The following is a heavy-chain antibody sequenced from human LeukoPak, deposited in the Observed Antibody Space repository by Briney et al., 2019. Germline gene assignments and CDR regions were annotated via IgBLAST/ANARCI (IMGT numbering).Heavy chain of an antibody. V-gene: IGHV1-69*13. CDR2: IIPIFGTA. CDR3: AADIVLMVYAPMDV. J-gene: IGHJ6*02. D-gene: IGHD2-8*01. Sequence: GASVTVSCTASGGTFSSYAISWVRQAPGQGLEWMGGIIPIFGTANYAQKFQGRVTITADESTSTAYMELSSLRSEDTAVYYCAADIVLMVYAPMDVWGQGTTVTVSS. CDR1: GGTFSSYA.